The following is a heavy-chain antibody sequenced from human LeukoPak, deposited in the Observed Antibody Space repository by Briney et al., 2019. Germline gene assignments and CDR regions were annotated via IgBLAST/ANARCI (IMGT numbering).Heavy chain of an antibody. D-gene: IGHD1-26*01. CDR2: INPNSGGT. V-gene: IGHV1-2*02. Sequence: ASVTVSCKASGYTFTGYYMHWVRQAPGQGLEWMGWINPNSGGTNYAQKFQGRVTMTRDTSISTAYMELSRLRSDDTAVYYCARDPPTTGYYYMDVWGKGTTATVSS. CDR1: GYTFTGYY. CDR3: ARDPPTTGYYYMDV. J-gene: IGHJ6*03.